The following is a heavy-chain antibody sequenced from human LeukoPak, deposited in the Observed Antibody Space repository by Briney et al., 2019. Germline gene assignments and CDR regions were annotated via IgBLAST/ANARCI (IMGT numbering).Heavy chain of an antibody. V-gene: IGHV1-2*02. Sequence: ASLKVSCKASGYTFTAYSMHWVRQAPGQGLEWMGWINPNSGVTNYAQKFQGRVTMTRDTSSSTAYMELSSLRSDDTAVYYCARVGVEGASCYDYWGQGTLVTVSS. CDR2: INPNSGVT. D-gene: IGHD2-2*01. CDR3: ARVGVEGASCYDY. J-gene: IGHJ4*02. CDR1: GYTFTAYS.